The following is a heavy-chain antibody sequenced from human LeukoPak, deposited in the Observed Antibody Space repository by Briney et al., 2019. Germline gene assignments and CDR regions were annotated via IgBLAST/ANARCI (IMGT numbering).Heavy chain of an antibody. CDR2: ISYDGSNK. V-gene: IGHV3-30*18. CDR3: AKDGWLGYCSSTSCSHFDY. D-gene: IGHD2-2*01. J-gene: IGHJ4*02. Sequence: GGSLRLSCAASGFTFSSYGMHWVRQAPGKGLEWVAVISYDGSNKYYADSVKGRFTISRDNSKNTLYLQMNSLRAEDTAVYYCAKDGWLGYCSSTSCSHFDYRGQGTLVTVSS. CDR1: GFTFSSYG.